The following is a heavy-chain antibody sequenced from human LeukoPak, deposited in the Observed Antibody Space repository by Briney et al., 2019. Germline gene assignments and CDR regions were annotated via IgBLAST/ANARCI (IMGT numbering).Heavy chain of an antibody. Sequence: SQTLSLACALSGDSVSSNSAAWNWIRQSPSRGLEWLGRTYYRSKWYNDYAVSVKSRITINPDTSKNQFSLKLSSVTAADTAVYYCARGTLFTIAAAGTRFDPWGQGTLVTVSS. D-gene: IGHD6-13*01. V-gene: IGHV6-1*01. CDR2: TYYRSKWYN. CDR3: ARGTLFTIAAAGTRFDP. CDR1: GDSVSSNSAA. J-gene: IGHJ5*02.